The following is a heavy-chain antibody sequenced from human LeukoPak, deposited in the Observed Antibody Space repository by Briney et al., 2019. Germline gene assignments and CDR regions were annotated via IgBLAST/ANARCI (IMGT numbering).Heavy chain of an antibody. CDR3: ARHGRYCSSTSCYNYFDY. CDR2: IYPGDSDT. CDR1: GYSFTSYW. J-gene: IGHJ4*02. V-gene: IGHV5-51*01. Sequence: PGESLKISCKGSGYSFTSYWVAWVRQMPGKGLEWMGIIYPGDSDTRYSPSFQGHVTISADKSISTAYLQWSSLKASDTAMYYCARHGRYCSSTSCYNYFDYWGQGTLVTVSS. D-gene: IGHD2-2*02.